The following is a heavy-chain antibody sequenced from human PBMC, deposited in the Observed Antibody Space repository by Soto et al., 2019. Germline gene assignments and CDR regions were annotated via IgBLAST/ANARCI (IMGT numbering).Heavy chain of an antibody. CDR1: GFTVSSNY. D-gene: IGHD2-15*01. J-gene: IGHJ6*03. Sequence: GGSLRLSCAASGFTVSSNYMSWVRQAPGKGLEWVSVIYSGGSTYYADSVKGRFTISRDNSKNTLYLQMNSLRAEDTAVYYCAKDQVVVAAQGYYMDVWGKGTTVTVSS. CDR2: IYSGGST. V-gene: IGHV3-66*02. CDR3: AKDQVVVAAQGYYMDV.